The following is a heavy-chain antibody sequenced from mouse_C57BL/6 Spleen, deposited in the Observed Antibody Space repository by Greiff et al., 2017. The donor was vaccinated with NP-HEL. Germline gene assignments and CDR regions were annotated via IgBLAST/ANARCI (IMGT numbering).Heavy chain of an antibody. Sequence: QVQLQQPGAELVKPGASVKLSCKASGYTFTSYWMHWVKQRPGQGLEWIGMIHPNSGSTNYNEKFKSKATLTVDKSSSTAYMQLSSLTSEDSAVYYCAREGIYAWFAYWGQGTLVTVSA. V-gene: IGHV1-64*01. CDR1: GYTFTSYW. CDR2: IHPNSGST. CDR3: AREGIYAWFAY. D-gene: IGHD1-1*01. J-gene: IGHJ3*01.